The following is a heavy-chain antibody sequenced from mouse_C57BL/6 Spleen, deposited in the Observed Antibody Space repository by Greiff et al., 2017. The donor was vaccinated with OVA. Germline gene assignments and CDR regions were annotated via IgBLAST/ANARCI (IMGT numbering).Heavy chain of an antibody. D-gene: IGHD1-1*01. Sequence: EVQGVESGGGLVQSGRSLRLSCATSGFTFSDFYMEWVRQAPGKGLEWIAASRNKANDYTTEYSASVKGRFIVSRDTSQSILYLQMNALRAEDTAIYYCARGSSYGDWYFDVWGTGTTVTVSS. CDR3: ARGSSYGDWYFDV. V-gene: IGHV7-1*01. J-gene: IGHJ1*03. CDR1: GFTFSDFY. CDR2: SRNKANDYTT.